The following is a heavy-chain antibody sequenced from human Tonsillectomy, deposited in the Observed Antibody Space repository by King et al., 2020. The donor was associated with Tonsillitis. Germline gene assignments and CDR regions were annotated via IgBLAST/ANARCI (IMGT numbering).Heavy chain of an antibody. CDR3: AKIGTAYGAFDI. CDR2: ISPNSGGT. CDR1: GYTFTGYH. D-gene: IGHD3-10*01. J-gene: IGHJ3*02. Sequence: QLVQSGAEVKKPGASVKVSGKASGYTFTGYHMHWVRQARGQGLEWMGCISPNSGGTNYAQMFQGRVTMTRDTSITTAYMELSGLRSDDTAVYYCAKIGTAYGAFDIWGQGTMVTVSS. V-gene: IGHV1-2*02.